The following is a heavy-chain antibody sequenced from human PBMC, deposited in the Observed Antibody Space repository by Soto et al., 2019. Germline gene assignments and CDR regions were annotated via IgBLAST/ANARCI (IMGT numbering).Heavy chain of an antibody. D-gene: IGHD3-9*01. CDR2: ISAYNGNT. CDR3: ARDIPLLRYLDWLFDY. CDR1: GYTFTSYG. J-gene: IGHJ4*02. Sequence: ASVKVSCKASGYTFTSYGISWVRQAPGQGLEWMGWISAYNGNTNYAQKLQGRVTMTTDTSTSTAYMELRSLRSDDPAVYYCARDIPLLRYLDWLFDYWGQGTLVTVSS. V-gene: IGHV1-18*01.